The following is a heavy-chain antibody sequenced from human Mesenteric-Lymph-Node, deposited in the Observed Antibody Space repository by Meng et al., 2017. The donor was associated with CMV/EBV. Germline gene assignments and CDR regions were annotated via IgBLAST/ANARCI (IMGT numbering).Heavy chain of an antibody. CDR3: AKDEHYYYGMDV. J-gene: IGHJ6*02. CDR1: GFTFDDYT. V-gene: IGHV3-43*01. CDR2: ISWDGGRT. Sequence: GGSLRLSCAASGFTFDDYTMHWVRQAPGKGLEWVSLISWDGGRTYYADSVKGRFTISKDNSKNSLYLQMNSLRTEDTDLYYCAKDEHYYYGMDVWGQGTTVTVSS.